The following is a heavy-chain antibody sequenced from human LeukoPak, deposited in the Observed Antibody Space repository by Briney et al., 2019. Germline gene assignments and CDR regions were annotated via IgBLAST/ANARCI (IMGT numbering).Heavy chain of an antibody. CDR1: GGSISSGDYY. V-gene: IGHV4-30-4*08. CDR3: ARVESGHRVDP. D-gene: IGHD2-8*02. Sequence: SETLSLTCTVSGGSISSGDYYWSWIRQPPGKGLEWIGYIYYSGSTYYNPSLKSRVTISVDTSKNQFSLKLSSVTAADTAVYYCARVESGHRVDPWGQGTLVTVSS. CDR2: IYYSGST. J-gene: IGHJ5*02.